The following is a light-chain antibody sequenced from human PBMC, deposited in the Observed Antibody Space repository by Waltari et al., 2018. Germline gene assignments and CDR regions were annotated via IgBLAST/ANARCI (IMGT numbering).Light chain of an antibody. CDR1: QSVLYSSNNTNY. V-gene: IGKV4-1*01. Sequence: DIVMTQSPDSLAVSLGERATINCKSSQSVLYSSNNTNYIAWYQQKPGQPPKPLFYWASTRESGVPDRFSDSGSGTEFTLTISSLQAEDVAVYYCLQYYSTPYTFGQGTKLEIK. CDR3: LQYYSTPYT. CDR2: WAS. J-gene: IGKJ2*01.